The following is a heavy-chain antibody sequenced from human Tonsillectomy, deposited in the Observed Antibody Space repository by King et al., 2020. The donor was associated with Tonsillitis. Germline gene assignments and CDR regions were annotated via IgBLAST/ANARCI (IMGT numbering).Heavy chain of an antibody. CDR1: GGSVSSGSHY. CDR2: IYYSGST. J-gene: IGHJ6*02. Sequence: QLQESGPGLVKPSETLSLTCSVSGGSVSSGSHYWSWIRQPPGKGLEWIGYIYYSGSTKYNPSLKSRVTISMDTSKNHFALKVSSVTAADSAVYYCAREGGSYYDYAMDVWGQGPTVTVS. CDR3: AREGGSYYDYAMDV. V-gene: IGHV4-61*01. D-gene: IGHD1-26*01.